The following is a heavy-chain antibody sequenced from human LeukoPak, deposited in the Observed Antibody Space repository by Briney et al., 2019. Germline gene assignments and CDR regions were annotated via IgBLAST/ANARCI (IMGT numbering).Heavy chain of an antibody. CDR3: ARGGRFLEWYYYYGMDV. Sequence: SQTLSLTCTVSGGSISSGSYYWSWIRQPAGKGLEWIGRIYTSGSTNYNPSLKSRVTISVDTSKNQFSLKLSSVTAADTAVYYCARGGRFLEWYYYYGMDVWGQRTTVTVSS. CDR2: IYTSGST. D-gene: IGHD3-3*01. J-gene: IGHJ6*02. CDR1: GGSISSGSYY. V-gene: IGHV4-61*02.